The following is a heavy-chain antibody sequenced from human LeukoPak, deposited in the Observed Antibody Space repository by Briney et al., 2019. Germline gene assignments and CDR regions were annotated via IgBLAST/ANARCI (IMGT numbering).Heavy chain of an antibody. CDR3: ARIRAFNYDRTGYSPLPPYFDL. V-gene: IGHV4-39*01. D-gene: IGHD3-22*01. CDR1: DGSMSSGSYY. J-gene: IGHJ4*02. CDR2: IYYTGVT. Sequence: SETLSLTCTVSDGSMSSGSYYWGWVRQSPGKGLEWIATIYYTGVTSNNPSLKSRVTTSVDQSKNQFSLKVISATAADTAVYYCARIRAFNYDRTGYSPLPPYFDLWGQGALVTVSS.